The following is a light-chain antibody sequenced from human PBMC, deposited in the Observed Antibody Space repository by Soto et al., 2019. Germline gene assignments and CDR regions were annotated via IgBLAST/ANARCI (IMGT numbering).Light chain of an antibody. CDR1: QSISSY. Sequence: DIQTTQSPSSLSASVGDRVTITCRASQSISSYLNWYQQKPGKAPKLLMYAASSLQSGVPSRFSGSGSGTDFILTISSLQPEDFATYYCQQSYSTPITFGQGTRLEIK. V-gene: IGKV1-39*01. CDR3: QQSYSTPIT. CDR2: AAS. J-gene: IGKJ5*01.